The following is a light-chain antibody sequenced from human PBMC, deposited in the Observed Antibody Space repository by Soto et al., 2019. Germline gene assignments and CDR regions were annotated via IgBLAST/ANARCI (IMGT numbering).Light chain of an antibody. V-gene: IGKV3-15*01. J-gene: IGKJ5*01. CDR3: QQYKSWPPIT. CDR2: DAS. Sequence: EIVMTQSPATLSVSPGEGATLSCRASQSVSRNLAWYQQKLGQAPRLLIYDASTRSTGIPARFSGSGSGTEFTLTISSLQSEDFAVYYCQQYKSWPPITFGQGTRLEIK. CDR1: QSVSRN.